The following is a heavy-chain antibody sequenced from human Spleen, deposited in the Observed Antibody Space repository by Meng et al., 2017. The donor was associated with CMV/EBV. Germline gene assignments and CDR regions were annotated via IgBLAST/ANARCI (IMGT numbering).Heavy chain of an antibody. Sequence: QVQLQQWGEGLLKPSETLSLTCAVYGGSFSGYYWSWIRQPPGKGLEWIGEINHSGSTNYNPSLKSRVTISVDTSKNQFSLKLSSVTAADTAVYYCARGKRVGAYFDYWGQGTLVTVSS. V-gene: IGHV4-34*01. CDR1: GGSFSGYY. CDR2: INHSGST. CDR3: ARGKRVGAYFDY. D-gene: IGHD1-26*01. J-gene: IGHJ4*02.